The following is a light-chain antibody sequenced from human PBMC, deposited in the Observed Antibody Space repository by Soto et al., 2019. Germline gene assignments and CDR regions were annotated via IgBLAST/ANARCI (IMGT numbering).Light chain of an antibody. CDR2: GNS. Sequence: QSVLTQPPSVSGAPGQRVTISCTGSNSNIGAGYNVHWYQQLPGTAPKLLLYGNSNRPSGVPDRFSGSKSGTSASLAITGLQAEDEADYYCQSYDSSLGVVFGGGTKLTVL. J-gene: IGLJ2*01. V-gene: IGLV1-40*01. CDR1: NSNIGAGYN. CDR3: QSYDSSLGVV.